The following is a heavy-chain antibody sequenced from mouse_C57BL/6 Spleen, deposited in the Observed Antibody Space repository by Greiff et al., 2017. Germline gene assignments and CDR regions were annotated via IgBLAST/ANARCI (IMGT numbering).Heavy chain of an antibody. CDR1: GYSFTDYY. Sequence: EVQLQQSGPELVKPGASVKISCKASGYSFTDYYLHWVKQSNGQSLEWIGVINPNYGTTSYNQKFKGKATLTVDQSSSTAYMQLNSLTSEDSADYYGARAMMTTGYYFDYWGQGTTLTVSS. CDR2: INPNYGTT. J-gene: IGHJ2*01. CDR3: ARAMMTTGYYFDY. D-gene: IGHD2-4*01. V-gene: IGHV1-39*01.